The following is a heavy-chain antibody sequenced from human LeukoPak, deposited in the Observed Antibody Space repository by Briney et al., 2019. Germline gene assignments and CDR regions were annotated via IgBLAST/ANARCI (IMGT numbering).Heavy chain of an antibody. CDR2: IYYSGST. CDR3: ARGGWNKFDY. V-gene: IGHV4-39*07. CDR1: GGSISSSSYY. Sequence: SETLSLTCTVSGGSISSSSYYWGWIRQPPGKGLEWIGSIYYSGSTYYNPSLKSRVTISVDTSKNQFSLKLSSVTAADTAVYYCARGGWNKFDYWGQGTLVTVSS. J-gene: IGHJ4*02. D-gene: IGHD3-22*01.